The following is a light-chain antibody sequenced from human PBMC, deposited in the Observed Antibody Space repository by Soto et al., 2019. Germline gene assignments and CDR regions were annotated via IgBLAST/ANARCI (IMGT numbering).Light chain of an antibody. CDR2: ANN. V-gene: IGLV1-40*01. Sequence: QSVLTQPPSVSGAPGQRVTISCTGSSSNIGAGFDVHWYQQLPGTAPKLLIYANNNRPSGVPDRFSGSKSGTSASLAITGLQAEDEADYYCQSHDNNLSGSIFGGGTQLTVL. CDR3: QSHDNNLSGSI. J-gene: IGLJ2*01. CDR1: SSNIGAGFD.